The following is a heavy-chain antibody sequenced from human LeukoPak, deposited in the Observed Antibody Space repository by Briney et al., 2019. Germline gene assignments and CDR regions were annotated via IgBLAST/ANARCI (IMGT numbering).Heavy chain of an antibody. CDR3: ARASSSWANFDY. J-gene: IGHJ4*02. V-gene: IGHV3-74*01. Sequence: PGGSLRLSCAASGFTFGSYWMHWVRQAPGKGLVWVSRINSDGSSTSYADSVKGRFTIPRDNAKNTLYLQMNSLRAEDTAVYYCARASSSWANFDYWGQGTLVTVSS. CDR1: GFTFGSYW. D-gene: IGHD6-13*01. CDR2: INSDGSST.